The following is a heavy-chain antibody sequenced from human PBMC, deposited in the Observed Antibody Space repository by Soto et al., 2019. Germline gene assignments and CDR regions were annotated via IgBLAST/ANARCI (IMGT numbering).Heavy chain of an antibody. V-gene: IGHV1-69*06. Sequence: GASVKVSCKASGGTFSSYAISWVRQAPGQGLEWMGGIIPIFGTANYAQKFQGRVTITADKSTSTAYMELSSLRSEDTAVYYCARDVYSSGAFDPWGQGTLVTVSS. CDR3: ARDVYSSGAFDP. CDR2: IIPIFGTA. CDR1: GGTFSSYA. D-gene: IGHD6-19*01. J-gene: IGHJ5*02.